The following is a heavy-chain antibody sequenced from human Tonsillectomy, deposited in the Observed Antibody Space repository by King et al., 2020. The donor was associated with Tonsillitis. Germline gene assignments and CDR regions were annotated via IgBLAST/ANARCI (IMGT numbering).Heavy chain of an antibody. CDR1: GYTFTSHY. V-gene: IGHV1-46*03. CDR2: INPNSDGT. J-gene: IGHJ4*02. D-gene: IGHD5-24*01. CDR3: VRDRQNSSAYKYGSGTLKY. Sequence: QLVQSGAEVKKPGASVKVSCKTAGYTFTSHYIHWVRQAPGQGLEWMGIINPNSDGTTYAQKFQGRVTMTRDTSTSTVYMELSSLRSEDTAVYYCVRDRQNSSAYKYGSGTLKYWGRGTLVTVSS.